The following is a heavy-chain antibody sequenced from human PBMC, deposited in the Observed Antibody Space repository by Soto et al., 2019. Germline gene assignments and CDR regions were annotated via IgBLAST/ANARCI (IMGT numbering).Heavy chain of an antibody. CDR3: ATDAGVAYYFRY. CDR2: IYPGDSDA. D-gene: IGHD2-21*01. CDR1: GHSFTTYW. J-gene: IGHJ4*02. V-gene: IGHV5-51*01. Sequence: GESLKISCEGSGHSFTTYWIAWVRQMPGKGLEWMGIIYPGDSDARYSPSFQGQVTISVDRSISTAYLQWSSLKASDTAMYYCATDAGVAYYFRYWGQGTLVTVSS.